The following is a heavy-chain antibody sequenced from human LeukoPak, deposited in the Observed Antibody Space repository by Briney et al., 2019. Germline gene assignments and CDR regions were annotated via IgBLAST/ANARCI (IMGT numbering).Heavy chain of an antibody. CDR2: INSDGSST. V-gene: IGHV3-74*01. D-gene: IGHD4-17*01. CDR1: GFTFTSYW. Sequence: PGGSLRLSCAASGFTFTSYWMHWVRQAPGKGLVWVSRINSDGSSTSYADSVKSRFTISRDNSKNTLYLQMNSLRAEDTAVYYCARDRNGNYGRWGFDYWGQGTLVTVSS. J-gene: IGHJ4*02. CDR3: ARDRNGNYGRWGFDY.